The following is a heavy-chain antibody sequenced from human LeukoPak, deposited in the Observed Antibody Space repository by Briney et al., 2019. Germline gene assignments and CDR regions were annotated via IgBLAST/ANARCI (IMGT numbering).Heavy chain of an antibody. V-gene: IGHV1-18*01. D-gene: IGHD3-10*01. J-gene: IGHJ4*02. CDR3: ARDLFVEDSGRYFIS. CDR1: GYSFSNYV. CDR2: ISIFNGNT. Sequence: ASVKVSCKASGYSFSNYVLTWVRQAPGQGLEWTGQISIFNGNTKYAQKLQGRVTMTTDIPTTTAYMELRSLRSDDTAVYYCARDLFVEDSGRYFISWGQGTLVTVSS.